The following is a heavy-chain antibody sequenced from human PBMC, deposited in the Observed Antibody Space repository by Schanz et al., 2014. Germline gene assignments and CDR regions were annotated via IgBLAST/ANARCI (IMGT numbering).Heavy chain of an antibody. CDR1: GFTFSSYW. CDR3: ARENLNWEAFDI. V-gene: IGHV3-7*03. D-gene: IGHD7-27*01. Sequence: EVQLVESGGGLVQPGGSLRLSCAASGFTFSSYWMSWVRQAPGKGLEWVANIKQDGSERYYVDSVKGRFTISRDNAKNSLYLKMTSLRGDDTAVYYCARENLNWEAFDIWGQGTVVTVSS. CDR2: IKQDGSER. J-gene: IGHJ3*02.